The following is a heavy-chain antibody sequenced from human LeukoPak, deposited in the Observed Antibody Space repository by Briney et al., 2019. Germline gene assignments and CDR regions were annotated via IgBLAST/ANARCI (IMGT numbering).Heavy chain of an antibody. CDR1: GFTFSSYW. Sequence: GGSLRLSCAASGFTFSSYWMHWVRQAPGKGLVWVSRINSDGSSTSYADSVKGRFTIFRDNAKNTLYLQMNSLRAEDTAVYYCARGQYCSSTSCYGRRDIPFDPWGQGTLVTVSS. CDR3: ARGQYCSSTSCYGRRDIPFDP. V-gene: IGHV3-74*01. J-gene: IGHJ5*02. CDR2: INSDGSST. D-gene: IGHD2-2*01.